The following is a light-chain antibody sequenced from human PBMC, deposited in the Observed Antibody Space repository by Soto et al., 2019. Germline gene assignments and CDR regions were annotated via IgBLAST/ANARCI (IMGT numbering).Light chain of an antibody. CDR1: QGISRY. V-gene: IGKV1-39*01. Sequence: DVKLNQSPASLSASVGDRVTINCRASQGISRYLNWYQQKPGKAPRLLIYSASNLESGVPPKFSGSGPGTDFTLTITGLQREDFAIYYCQQTYSTPWTFGQGTKVDTK. J-gene: IGKJ1*01. CDR2: SAS. CDR3: QQTYSTPWT.